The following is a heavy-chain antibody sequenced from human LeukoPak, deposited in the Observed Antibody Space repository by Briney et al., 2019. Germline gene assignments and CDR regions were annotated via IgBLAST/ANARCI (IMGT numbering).Heavy chain of an antibody. D-gene: IGHD3-10*01. CDR2: IYHSGST. CDR1: GYSISRGYY. CDR3: AGWFGELSSLFAY. V-gene: IGHV4-38-2*01. J-gene: IGHJ4*02. Sequence: SETLSLTCAVSGYSISRGYYWGWIRQPPGKGLEWIGSIYHSGSTYYSPSLKSRVSIPVDTSKNQFSLKVRSVTAADTAVYYCAGWFGELSSLFAYWGQGILVTVSS.